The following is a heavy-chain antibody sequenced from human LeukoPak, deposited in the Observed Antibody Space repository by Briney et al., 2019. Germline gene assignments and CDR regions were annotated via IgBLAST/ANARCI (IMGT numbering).Heavy chain of an antibody. CDR2: IYYSGST. J-gene: IGHJ5*02. Sequence: PSETLSLTCTVSGGSISSSSDYWGWIRQPPGKGLEWIGSIYYSGSTYYNPSLKSRVTISVDTSKNQFSLKLSSVTAADTAVYYCARRERFACWFDPWGQGTLVTVSS. V-gene: IGHV4-39*01. CDR3: ARRERFACWFDP. CDR1: GGSISSSSDY. D-gene: IGHD3-10*01.